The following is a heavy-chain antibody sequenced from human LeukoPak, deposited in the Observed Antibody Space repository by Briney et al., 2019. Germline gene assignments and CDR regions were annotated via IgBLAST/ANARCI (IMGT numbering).Heavy chain of an antibody. CDR2: ISVHNGNT. Sequence: PRASVKVSCKASGYMFTIYGISWVRQAPGQGVEWMGWISVHNGNTKYAQKFQGRVTMTTDTSTSTAYMELRSLRSDDTAVYYCARARSPLDYSYYMDVWGKGTTVTVSS. J-gene: IGHJ6*03. V-gene: IGHV1-18*01. CDR3: ARARSPLDYSYYMDV. CDR1: GYMFTIYG.